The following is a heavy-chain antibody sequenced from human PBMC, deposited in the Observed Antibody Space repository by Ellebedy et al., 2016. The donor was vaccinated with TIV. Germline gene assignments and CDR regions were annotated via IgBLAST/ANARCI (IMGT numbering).Heavy chain of an antibody. V-gene: IGHV1-3*04. J-gene: IGHJ6*02. D-gene: IGHD3-3*01. CDR1: GHIFTSYG. CDR2: INTGNGNT. Sequence: ASVKVSXXASGHIFTSYGLHWVRQAPGQGPEWMGWINTGNGNTKYSQKLQGRVTITRDYMELSGLMSEDTAVYYCATREWQDPMDVWGQGTTVTVSS. CDR3: ATREWQDPMDV.